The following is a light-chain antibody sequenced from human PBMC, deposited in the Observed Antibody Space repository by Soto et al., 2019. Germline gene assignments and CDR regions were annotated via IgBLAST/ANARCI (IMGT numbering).Light chain of an antibody. CDR3: QVWDSSTHVV. CDR2: RDY. J-gene: IGLJ2*01. CDR1: NIGSKN. Sequence: SYDLTQPRSVSVALGQTARITCGGNNIGSKNVHWYQQKPGQAPVLVIYRDYNRPSGIPERFSGSNSVNTATLSISRAQAGDEADYYCQVWDSSTHVVFGGGTKVTVL. V-gene: IGLV3-9*01.